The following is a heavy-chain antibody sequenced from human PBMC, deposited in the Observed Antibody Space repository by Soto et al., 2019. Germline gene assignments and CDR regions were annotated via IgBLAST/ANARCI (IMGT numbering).Heavy chain of an antibody. CDR1: GYPVTAYY. J-gene: IGHJ3*02. D-gene: IGHD3-3*01. V-gene: IGHV1-2*02. CDR3: ARGGGVGVAGSAAFDM. Sequence: QLHLVQSGAVVKKPGASVTVSCSASGYPVTAYYMHWVRQAPGRGLEWMGGINPATGAAKYTQTFQGSVTMTRDTSTSTVFRELSGLTSGDTAVFYCARGGGVGVAGSAAFDMWGQGTLVTVSS. CDR2: INPATGAA.